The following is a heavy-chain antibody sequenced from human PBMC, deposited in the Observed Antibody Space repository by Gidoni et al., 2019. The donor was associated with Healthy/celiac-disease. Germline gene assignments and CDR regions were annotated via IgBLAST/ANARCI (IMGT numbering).Heavy chain of an antibody. V-gene: IGHV3-21*01. J-gene: IGHJ6*03. CDR3: ARPKYGDYRDYYYYMDV. CDR1: GFPFSSHD. D-gene: IGHD4-17*01. Sequence: EVQLVESGGGLVKPGGSLRLSCAASGFPFSSHDMTWVRQAPGKGLEWVSSISSSRSYIYYADSVKGRFTISRDNAKNSLYLQMNSLRAEDTAVYYCARPKYGDYRDYYYYMDVWGKGTTVTVSS. CDR2: ISSSRSYI.